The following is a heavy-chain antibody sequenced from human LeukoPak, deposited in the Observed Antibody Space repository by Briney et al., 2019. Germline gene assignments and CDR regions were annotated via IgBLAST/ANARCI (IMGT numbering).Heavy chain of an antibody. J-gene: IGHJ4*02. V-gene: IGHV3-21*01. CDR2: ISSGSTYI. Sequence: PVGSLRLSCAASGFAFSTCSMNWVRQAPGKGLEWVSAISSGSTYIYYADSVKGRFTISRDDAKNSLSLQMNSLRTEDTAVYFCAGYCSSEDYWGQGTLVTVSS. D-gene: IGHD6-6*01. CDR3: AGYCSSEDY. CDR1: GFAFSTCS.